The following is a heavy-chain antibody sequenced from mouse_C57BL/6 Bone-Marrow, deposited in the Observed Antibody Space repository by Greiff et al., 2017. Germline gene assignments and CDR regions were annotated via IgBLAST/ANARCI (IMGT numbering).Heavy chain of an antibody. V-gene: IGHV5-6*01. CDR1: GFTFSSYG. D-gene: IGHD2-3*01. J-gene: IGHJ4*01. CDR2: ISSGGSYT. Sequence: EVNLVESGGDLVKPGGSLKLSCAASGFTFSSYGMSWVRQTPDKRLEWVATISSGGSYTYYPDSVKGRFTISRDNAKNTLYLQMSSLKSDDTAMYYCARYDPYYAMDYWGQGTSVTVSS. CDR3: ARYDPYYAMDY.